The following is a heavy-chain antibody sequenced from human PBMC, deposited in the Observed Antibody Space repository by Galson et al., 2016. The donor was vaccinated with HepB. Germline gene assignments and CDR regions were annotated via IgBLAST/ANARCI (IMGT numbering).Heavy chain of an antibody. V-gene: IGHV3-23*01. Sequence: SLRLSCAASGFTFSSFAMSWVRQAPGKGLEWVSAISGSGNSTFYADSVKGRFTISRDNSKNTLYLQMDSLRAEDTAIYYCAGAISDYWGQGTLVTVSS. CDR3: AGAISDY. J-gene: IGHJ4*02. CDR1: GFTFSSFA. D-gene: IGHD3-9*01. CDR2: ISGSGNST.